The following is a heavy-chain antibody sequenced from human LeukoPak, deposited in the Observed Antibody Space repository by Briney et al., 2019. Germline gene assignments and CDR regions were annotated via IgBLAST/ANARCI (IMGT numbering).Heavy chain of an antibody. CDR3: ARGDLPIVVVPGVY. CDR1: GYTFTAYY. J-gene: IGHJ4*02. Sequence: ASVTVSCKASGYTFTAYYMHWVRQAPGQGLEWMGWINPNSGGTNYAQKFQGWVTMTRDTSISTAYMDLSSLKSDDTAVYYCARGDLPIVVVPGVYWGQGTLVTVSS. CDR2: INPNSGGT. D-gene: IGHD2-2*01. V-gene: IGHV1-2*04.